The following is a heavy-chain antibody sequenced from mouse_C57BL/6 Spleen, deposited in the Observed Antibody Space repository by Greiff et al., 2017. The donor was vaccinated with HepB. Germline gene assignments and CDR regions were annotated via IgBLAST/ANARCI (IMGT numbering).Heavy chain of an antibody. V-gene: IGHV1-82*01. Sequence: VQLQQSGPELVKPGASVKISCKASGYAFSSSWMNWVKQRPGKGLEWIGRIYPGDGDTNYNGKFKGKATLTADKSSSTAYMQLSSLTSEDSAVYFCAEGVLFAYWGQGTLVTVSA. CDR3: AEGVLFAY. D-gene: IGHD2-14*01. CDR2: IYPGDGDT. CDR1: GYAFSSSW. J-gene: IGHJ3*01.